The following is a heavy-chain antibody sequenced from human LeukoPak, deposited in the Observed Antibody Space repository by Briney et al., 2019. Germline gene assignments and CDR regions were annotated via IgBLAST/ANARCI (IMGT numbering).Heavy chain of an antibody. CDR1: GYSISSGYY. Sequence: SETLSLTCTVSGYSISSGYYWGWIRQPPGKGLEWIGSIYHSGSTYYNPSLKSRVTISVDTSKNQFSLKLSSVTAADTAVYYCARADGYNSVLDYWGQGTLVTVSS. CDR2: IYHSGST. J-gene: IGHJ4*02. CDR3: ARADGYNSVLDY. D-gene: IGHD5-24*01. V-gene: IGHV4-38-2*02.